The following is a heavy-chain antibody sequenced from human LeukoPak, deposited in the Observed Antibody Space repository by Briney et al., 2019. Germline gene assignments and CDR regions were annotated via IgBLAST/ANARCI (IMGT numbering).Heavy chain of an antibody. D-gene: IGHD3-10*01. J-gene: IGHJ4*02. CDR2: ITDSSSSM. Sequence: PGGSLRLSCAASGFTFSSYTMNWVRQAPGKGLEWVSSITDSSSSMYYADSVKGRFTISRDNAKNSLYLQMNSLRAEDTAVYYCARGEYGSGSYHIDYWGQGTLVTVSS. CDR3: ARGEYGSGSYHIDY. V-gene: IGHV3-21*01. CDR1: GFTFSSYT.